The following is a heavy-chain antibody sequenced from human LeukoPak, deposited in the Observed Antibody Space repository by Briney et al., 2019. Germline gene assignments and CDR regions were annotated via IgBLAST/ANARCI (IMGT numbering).Heavy chain of an antibody. CDR3: ARRAQDPYYYYYYMDV. V-gene: IGHV5-51*01. Sequence: ESLKISCKGSGYSFTSYWIGWVRQMPGKGLEWMGIIYPGDSDTRYSPSFQGQVTISADKSISTAYLQWSSLKASDTAMYYCARRAQDPYYYYYYMDVWGKGTTVTVSS. CDR1: GYSFTSYW. CDR2: IYPGDSDT. J-gene: IGHJ6*03.